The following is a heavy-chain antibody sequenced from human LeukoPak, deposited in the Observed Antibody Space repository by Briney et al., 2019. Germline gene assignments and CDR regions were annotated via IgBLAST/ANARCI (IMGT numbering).Heavy chain of an antibody. Sequence: PGGSLRLSCAASGFTLSTYAMNWLRQAPGKGLEWVSGISAGGGSTYYADSVKGRFTISRDNSKNTLYLQMNSLTVEDTAAYYCAKSPRSAADNWFDPWGQGTLVTVSS. CDR3: AKSPRSAADNWFDP. CDR2: ISAGGGST. J-gene: IGHJ5*02. D-gene: IGHD6-13*01. V-gene: IGHV3-23*01. CDR1: GFTLSTYA.